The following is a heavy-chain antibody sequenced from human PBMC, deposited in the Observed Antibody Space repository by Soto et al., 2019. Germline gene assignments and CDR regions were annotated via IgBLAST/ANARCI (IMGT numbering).Heavy chain of an antibody. J-gene: IGHJ6*03. CDR1: GFTVSSNY. V-gene: IGHV3-66*01. D-gene: IGHD3-3*01. CDR2: IYSGGST. Sequence: GGSLRLSCAASGFTVSSNYMSWVRQAPGKGLEWVSVIYSGGSTYYADSVKGRFTISRDNSKNTLYLQMNSLRAEDTAVYYCAIDYDFWSGYSPTTYYCMDVWGKGTTVTVSS. CDR3: AIDYDFWSGYSPTTYYCMDV.